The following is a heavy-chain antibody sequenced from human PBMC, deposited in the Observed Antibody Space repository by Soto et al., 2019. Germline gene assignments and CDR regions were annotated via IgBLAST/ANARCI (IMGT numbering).Heavy chain of an antibody. Sequence: PSETLSLTCSASGGAIRSGNYYWSWIRQSPGKGLEWLGHISHSGTTSYNPSLQSRATISLDAAQNHFSLRLNSVTVADTALYFCARGRGQLLFDYWGQGSMVTVSS. V-gene: IGHV4-30-4*01. D-gene: IGHD6-13*01. CDR2: ISHSGTT. CDR3: ARGRGQLLFDY. J-gene: IGHJ4*02. CDR1: GGAIRSGNYY.